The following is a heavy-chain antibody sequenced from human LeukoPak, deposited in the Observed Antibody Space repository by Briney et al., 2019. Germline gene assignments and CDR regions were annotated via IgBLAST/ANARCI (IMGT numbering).Heavy chain of an antibody. J-gene: IGHJ4*02. CDR1: GFTFSSYG. D-gene: IGHD1-26*01. V-gene: IGHV3-30*18. CDR3: AKDSGGASDY. CDR2: ISYDGSNK. Sequence: GGSLRLSCAASGFTFSSYGMHWVRQAPGKGLEWVAVISYDGSNKYYADSVKGRFTISRDNSMNTLYLQMNSLRAEDTAVYYCAKDSGGASDYWGQGTLVTVSS.